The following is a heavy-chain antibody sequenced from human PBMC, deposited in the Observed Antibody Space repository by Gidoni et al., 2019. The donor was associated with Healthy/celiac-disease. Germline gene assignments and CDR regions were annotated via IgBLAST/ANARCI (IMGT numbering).Heavy chain of an antibody. J-gene: IGHJ6*02. CDR2: INHSGST. CDR1: GGSFSGYS. CDR3: ACIYTHAPNYYYYYGMDV. D-gene: IGHD2-2*02. Sequence: QVQLQQWGAGLLKPSETLSLTCAVYGGSFSGYSWSWIRQPPGKGLEWIGEINHSGSTNYNPSLKSRVTISVDTSKNQFSLKLSSVTAADTAVYYCACIYTHAPNYYYYYGMDVWGQGTTVTVSS. V-gene: IGHV4-34*01.